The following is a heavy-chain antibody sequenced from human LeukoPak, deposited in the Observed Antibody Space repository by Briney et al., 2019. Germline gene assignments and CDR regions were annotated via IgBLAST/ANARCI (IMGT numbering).Heavy chain of an antibody. V-gene: IGHV5-51*01. J-gene: IGHJ6*02. CDR2: IYPGDSDT. Sequence: GESLQISCKGSGYRFSGYWIAWVRQVPGKGLERMGIIYPGDSDTRYSPSFEGQVTISADTSISTAYLQWNSLQASDTAMFYCARLDTAMILGMDVWGQGTTVTVSS. CDR1: GYRFSGYW. CDR3: ARLDTAMILGMDV. D-gene: IGHD5-18*01.